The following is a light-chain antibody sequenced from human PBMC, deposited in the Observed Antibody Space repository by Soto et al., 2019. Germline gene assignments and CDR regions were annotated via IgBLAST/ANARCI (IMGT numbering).Light chain of an antibody. CDR2: SNN. CDR3: QSYDSTNQV. V-gene: IGLV1-47*02. J-gene: IGLJ3*02. Sequence: QSVLTQPPSASGTPGQRVTISCSGSSSNIGSNYVYWYQQLPGTAPKLLIFSNNQRPSGVPDRFSGSKSGTSASLAISGLRSEDEADYYCQSYDSTNQVFGGGTKVTVL. CDR1: SSNIGSNY.